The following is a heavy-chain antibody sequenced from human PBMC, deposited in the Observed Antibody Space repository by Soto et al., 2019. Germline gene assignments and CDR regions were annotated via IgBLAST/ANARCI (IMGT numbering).Heavy chain of an antibody. Sequence: KPSETLSLTCTVSGGSISSGGYYWSWIRQHPGKGLEWIGYIYYSGSTYYNPSLKSRVTIPVDTSKNQFSLKLSSVTAADTAVYYCARAGYYDSSGPQLRWFDPWGQGTLVTVSS. V-gene: IGHV4-31*03. CDR1: GGSISSGGYY. D-gene: IGHD3-22*01. J-gene: IGHJ5*02. CDR3: ARAGYYDSSGPQLRWFDP. CDR2: IYYSGST.